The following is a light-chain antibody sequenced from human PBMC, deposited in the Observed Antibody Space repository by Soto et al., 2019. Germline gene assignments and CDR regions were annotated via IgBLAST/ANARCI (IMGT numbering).Light chain of an antibody. CDR2: AAS. V-gene: IGKV1-39*01. CDR1: QSISSY. J-gene: IGKJ5*01. CDR3: QQLKNYPIT. Sequence: DIQMTQSPSFLSASVGDRVTITCRASQSISSYLNWYQQKPGKAPKLLIYAASSLQSGVPSRFSGSGSGTDFTLTISSLQPEDFAIYFCQQLKNYPITFGQGTRLEIK.